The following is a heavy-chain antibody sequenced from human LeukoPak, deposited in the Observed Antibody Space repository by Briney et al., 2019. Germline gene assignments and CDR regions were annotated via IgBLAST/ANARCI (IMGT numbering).Heavy chain of an antibody. CDR3: AKGADDSGSSSDVFGI. Sequence: PGGSLRLSCAASGFTFSSYGMHWVRQAPGKGLEWVAIIWYDGSNKYYADSVKGRFTISRDNSKNTLYLQMNSPRAEDTAVYYCAKGADDSGSSSDVFGIWGQGTMVTVSS. J-gene: IGHJ3*02. D-gene: IGHD1-26*01. V-gene: IGHV3-33*06. CDR1: GFTFSSYG. CDR2: IWYDGSNK.